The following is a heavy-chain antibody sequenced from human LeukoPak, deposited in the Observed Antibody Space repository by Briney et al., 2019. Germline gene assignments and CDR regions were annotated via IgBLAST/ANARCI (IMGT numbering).Heavy chain of an antibody. D-gene: IGHD5-18*01. Sequence: HPGGSLRLSCAASGFTFSGYWMSWVRQAPGEGLGWVANINQDGSQKYYVDSVKGRSTISRDNAKNSLYLQMNSLRAEDTAVYYCATVRTYTNFDYWGQGTLVTVSS. V-gene: IGHV3-7*05. J-gene: IGHJ4*02. CDR3: ATVRTYTNFDY. CDR2: INQDGSQK. CDR1: GFTFSGYW.